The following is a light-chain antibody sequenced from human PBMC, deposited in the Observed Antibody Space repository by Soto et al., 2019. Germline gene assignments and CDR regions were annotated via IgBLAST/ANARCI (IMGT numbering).Light chain of an antibody. CDR2: GNS. CDR3: QSYDSSLISYV. CDR1: SSNIGAGYD. V-gene: IGLV1-40*01. Sequence: QSVLTQPPSVSGAPGQRVTISCTGSSSNIGAGYDVHWYQQLPGTAPKLLIYGNSIRPSGVPDRFSGSKSGTSASLAITGLQAEDEADYYCQSYDSSLISYVFGTGTKLTVL. J-gene: IGLJ1*01.